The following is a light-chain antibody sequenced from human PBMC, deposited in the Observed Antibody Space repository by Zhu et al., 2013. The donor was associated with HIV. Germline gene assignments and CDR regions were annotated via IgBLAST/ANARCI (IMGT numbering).Light chain of an antibody. CDR3: HHYDTYRFT. V-gene: IGKV3-20*01. Sequence: ETVLTQSPGTLSLSPGERATLSCRASQRIANTYLAWYQQKPGQAPRLLIYGASSRAAGIPDRFSGSGSGTDFTLTINRLEPEDFAVYYCHHYDTYRFTFGPGTKVEVK. CDR2: GAS. J-gene: IGKJ3*01. CDR1: QRIANTY.